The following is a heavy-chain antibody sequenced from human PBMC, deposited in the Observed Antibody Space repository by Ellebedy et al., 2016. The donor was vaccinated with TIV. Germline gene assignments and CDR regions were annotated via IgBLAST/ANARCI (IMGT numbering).Heavy chain of an antibody. Sequence: GESLKISCQGSGYSFTSYWIAWVRQMPGKGLEWMGFIYPGDSDTRYSPSFQGQVTISADRSISTAYLQWSSLKASDTAIYYCARTPYCTGASCHNWFDPWGQGTLVTVSS. CDR2: IYPGDSDT. D-gene: IGHD2-15*01. CDR1: GYSFTSYW. V-gene: IGHV5-51*01. J-gene: IGHJ5*02. CDR3: ARTPYCTGASCHNWFDP.